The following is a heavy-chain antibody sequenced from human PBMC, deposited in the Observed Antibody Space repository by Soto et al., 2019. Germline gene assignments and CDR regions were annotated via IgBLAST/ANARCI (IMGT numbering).Heavy chain of an antibody. CDR2: INHSGST. D-gene: IGHD3-10*01. V-gene: IGHV4-34*01. CDR3: ASVLRITMVRGVPRSNWFDP. CDR1: GGSFSGYY. Sequence: PSETLSLTCAVYGGSFSGYYWSWIRQPPGKGLEWIGEINHSGSTNYNPSLKSRVTISVGTSKNQFSLKLSSVTAADTAVYYCASVLRITMVRGVPRSNWFDPWGQGTLVTVSS. J-gene: IGHJ5*02.